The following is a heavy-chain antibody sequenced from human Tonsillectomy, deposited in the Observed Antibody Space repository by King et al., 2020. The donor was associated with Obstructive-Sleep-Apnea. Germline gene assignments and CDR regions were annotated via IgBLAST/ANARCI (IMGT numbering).Heavy chain of an antibody. D-gene: IGHD2-21*02. CDR2: IHYSGST. CDR3: ARPAYCGGDCYSYGAFDI. J-gene: IGHJ3*02. V-gene: IGHV4-39*07. CDR1: GGSISSSSYY. Sequence: QLQESGPGLVKPSETLSLTCTVSGGSISSSSYYWGWIRQPPGKGLEWIASIHYSGSTYHNPSLKSRVTISVDTSKNQFSLKLSSVTAAATAVYYCARPAYCGGDCYSYGAFDIWGQGTMVTVSS.